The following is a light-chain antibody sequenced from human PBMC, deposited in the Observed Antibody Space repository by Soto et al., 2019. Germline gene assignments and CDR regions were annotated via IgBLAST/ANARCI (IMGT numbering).Light chain of an antibody. V-gene: IGLV3-21*02. CDR2: DDR. Sequence: SYELTQPPSVSVAPGQTATITCEGNNIGSKNVHWYQQKPGQAPALVVYDDRGRPSGVPERLSGSNSGNTATLTISRVEAGDEAGYYCQVWESTSDHVVFGGGTKLTVL. J-gene: IGLJ2*01. CDR1: NIGSKN. CDR3: QVWESTSDHVV.